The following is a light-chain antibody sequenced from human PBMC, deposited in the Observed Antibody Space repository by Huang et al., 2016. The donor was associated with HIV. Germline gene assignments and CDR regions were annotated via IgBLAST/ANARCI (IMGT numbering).Light chain of an antibody. CDR3: QQYYTTPWT. CDR2: WAS. V-gene: IGKV4-1*01. Sequence: DIVMTQSPDSLAVSLGERATINCKSGQSILYSSNNKNYLAWFQQKPGQPPKLLIYWASTRASGVPDRVSGSGSGTDFTLTISGLQSDDVAVYYCQQYYTTPWTFGQGTKVEIK. CDR1: QSILYSSNNKNY. J-gene: IGKJ1*01.